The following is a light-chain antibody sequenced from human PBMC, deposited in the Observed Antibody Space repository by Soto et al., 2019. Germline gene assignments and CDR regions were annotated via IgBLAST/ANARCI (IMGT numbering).Light chain of an antibody. J-gene: IGLJ2*01. CDR3: SSYTSSSTSVV. Sequence: QAASVSGSPGQSFTISCTGTSSDVGGYNYVSWYQQHPGKAPKLMIYDVSNRPSGVSNRFSGSKSGNTASLTISGLQAEDEADYYCSSYTSSSTSVVFGGGTKLTVL. CDR2: DVS. CDR1: SSDVGGYNY. V-gene: IGLV2-14*01.